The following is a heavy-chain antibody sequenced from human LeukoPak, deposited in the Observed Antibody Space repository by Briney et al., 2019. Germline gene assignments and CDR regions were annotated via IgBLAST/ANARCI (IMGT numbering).Heavy chain of an antibody. J-gene: IGHJ4*02. Sequence: GGSLRLSCAASGFRVRSDHINCVRQTPGKGLEWVSLFHTDGNIYYADSVKGRFIISRDVSKNTVYLQMNSLRAEDTAVYYCAKGRGGDWGEGTLVTVSS. CDR1: GFRVRSDH. CDR3: AKGRGGD. D-gene: IGHD3-10*01. CDR2: FHTDGNI. V-gene: IGHV3-53*01.